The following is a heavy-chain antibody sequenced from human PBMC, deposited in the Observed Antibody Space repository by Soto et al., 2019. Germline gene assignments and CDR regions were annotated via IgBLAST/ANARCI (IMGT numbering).Heavy chain of an antibody. Sequence: SVKVSCKASGGTFSSYAISWVRQAPGQGLEWMGGIIPIFGTANYAQKFQGRVTITRDTSASTAYMELSSLRSEDTAVYYCARGVAPSPLRYFDWLLGNWFDPWGQGTLVTVSS. V-gene: IGHV1-69*05. J-gene: IGHJ5*02. CDR2: IIPIFGTA. D-gene: IGHD3-9*01. CDR3: ARGVAPSPLRYFDWLLGNWFDP. CDR1: GGTFSSYA.